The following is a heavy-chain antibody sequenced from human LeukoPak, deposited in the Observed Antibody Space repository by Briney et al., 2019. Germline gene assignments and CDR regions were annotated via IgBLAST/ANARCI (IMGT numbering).Heavy chain of an antibody. V-gene: IGHV1-69*06. Sequence: GASVKVSCKASGGTFSSYAISWVRQAPGQGLEWMGGIIPIFGTANYAQKFQGRVTITADKSTSTAYMELSSLRSEDTAVYYCARVEVAGPDLRPKYYFDYWGQGTLVTVSS. CDR1: GGTFSSYA. CDR3: ARVEVAGPDLRPKYYFDY. D-gene: IGHD6-19*01. CDR2: IIPIFGTA. J-gene: IGHJ4*02.